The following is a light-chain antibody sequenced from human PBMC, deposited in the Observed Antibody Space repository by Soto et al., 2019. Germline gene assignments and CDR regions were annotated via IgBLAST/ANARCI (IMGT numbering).Light chain of an antibody. Sequence: EIVLTQSPGTLSLSPGERATLACGASQIVSDNFLAWYQQKPGQAPRLLIYGASSRANGIPDRFSGSGSGTDFTLTISRLEPGDFAVYYCQQYGSSPPDTFGQGTRLEI. CDR2: GAS. CDR3: QQYGSSPPDT. J-gene: IGKJ5*01. V-gene: IGKV3-20*01. CDR1: QIVSDNF.